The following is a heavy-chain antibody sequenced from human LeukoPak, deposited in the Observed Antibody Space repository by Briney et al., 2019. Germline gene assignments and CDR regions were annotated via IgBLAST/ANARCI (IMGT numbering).Heavy chain of an antibody. CDR3: ARYQGSVTVVAPSPLDY. D-gene: IGHD4-23*01. CDR2: LSGSGGGT. CDR1: GFSFSGST. J-gene: IGHJ4*02. V-gene: IGHV3-23*01. Sequence: PGGSLRLSCGASGFSFSGSTMNWVRQAPGKGLEWVAGLSGSGGGTNYADSVQGRFTISRDNPKNTLYLQMNSLRAEDTAVYYCARYQGSVTVVAPSPLDYWGQGTLVTVSS.